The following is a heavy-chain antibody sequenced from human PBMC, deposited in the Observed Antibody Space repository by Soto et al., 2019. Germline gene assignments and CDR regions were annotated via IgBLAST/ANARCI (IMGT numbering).Heavy chain of an antibody. V-gene: IGHV3-23*01. CDR1: GFTFSSYS. Sequence: VKLLESGGGLVQPGGSLRLSCAASGFTFSSYSMTWVRKAPGKGLEWVAHITATGGTTYYADSVKGRFTISRDTSRNTLYLQMNSLRAEDTALYYCAKCMQAYWNYDAHHIWGQGTMVTVSS. CDR3: AKCMQAYWNYDAHHI. D-gene: IGHD1-7*01. J-gene: IGHJ3*02. CDR2: ITATGGTT.